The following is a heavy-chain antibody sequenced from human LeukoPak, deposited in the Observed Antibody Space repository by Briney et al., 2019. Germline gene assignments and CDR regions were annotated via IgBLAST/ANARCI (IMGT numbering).Heavy chain of an antibody. CDR3: ARGDPGIAAAGFDS. V-gene: IGHV3-33*01. J-gene: IGHJ4*02. Sequence: GSSLRLSCAASGLTFSRYGMDWVRQAPGKGLDWVAVIWYDGSNKYYADSVKGRFTISRDNSKNTVYLQMNSLRVEDTAVYYCARGDPGIAAAGFDSWGQGTLVTVSS. D-gene: IGHD6-13*01. CDR1: GLTFSRYG. CDR2: IWYDGSNK.